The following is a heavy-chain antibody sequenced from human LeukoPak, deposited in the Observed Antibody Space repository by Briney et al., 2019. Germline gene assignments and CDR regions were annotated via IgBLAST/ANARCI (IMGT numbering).Heavy chain of an antibody. J-gene: IGHJ5*02. CDR3: AKDSDYGDYVWYNWFDP. CDR1: GFTFSSYW. CDR2: ISGSGGST. V-gene: IGHV3-23*01. Sequence: GGSLRLSCAASGFTFSSYWMSWVRQAPGKGLEWVSAISGSGGSTYYADSVKGRFTISRDNSKNTLYLQMNSLRAEDTAVYYCAKDSDYGDYVWYNWFDPWGQGTLVTVSS. D-gene: IGHD4-17*01.